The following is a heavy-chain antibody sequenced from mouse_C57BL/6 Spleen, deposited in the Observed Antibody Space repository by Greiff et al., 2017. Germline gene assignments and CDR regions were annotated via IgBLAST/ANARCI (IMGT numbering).Heavy chain of an antibody. V-gene: IGHV5-4*01. D-gene: IGHD1-1*01. Sequence: EVKVVESGGGLVKPGGSLKLSCAASGFTFSSYAMSWVRQTPEKRLEWVATISDGGSYTYYPDNVKGRFTISRDNAKNNLYLQMSHLKSEDTAMYYCAREDGSSLDYWGQGTTLTVSS. CDR2: ISDGGSYT. CDR3: AREDGSSLDY. CDR1: GFTFSSYA. J-gene: IGHJ2*01.